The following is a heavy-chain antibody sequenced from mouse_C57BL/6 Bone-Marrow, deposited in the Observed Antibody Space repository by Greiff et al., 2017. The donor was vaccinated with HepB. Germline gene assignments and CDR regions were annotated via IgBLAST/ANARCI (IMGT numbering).Heavy chain of an antibody. CDR1: GFSLTSYG. CDR3: ARRTIYDGYYFYAMDY. CDR2: IWGVGST. D-gene: IGHD2-3*01. J-gene: IGHJ4*01. Sequence: VKLMESGPGLVAPSQSLSITCTVSGFSLTSYGVDWVRQSPGKGLEWLGVIWGVGSTNYNSDLKSRLSISKDNSKSQVFLKMNSLQTDDTAMYYCARRTIYDGYYFYAMDYWGQGTSVTVSS. V-gene: IGHV2-6*01.